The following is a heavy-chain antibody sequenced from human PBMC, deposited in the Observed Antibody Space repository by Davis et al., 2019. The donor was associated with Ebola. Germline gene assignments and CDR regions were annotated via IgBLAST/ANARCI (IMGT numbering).Heavy chain of an antibody. CDR3: AKDSTGDGPDWYFDL. J-gene: IGHJ2*01. Sequence: GESLKISCVASGFTFSSYGMHWVRQAPGKGLEWVAVISYDGSNKYYADSVKGRFTISRDNSKNTLYLQMNSLRAEDTAVYYCAKDSTGDGPDWYFDLWGRGTLVTVSS. CDR2: ISYDGSNK. CDR1: GFTFSSYG. V-gene: IGHV3-30*18. D-gene: IGHD7-27*01.